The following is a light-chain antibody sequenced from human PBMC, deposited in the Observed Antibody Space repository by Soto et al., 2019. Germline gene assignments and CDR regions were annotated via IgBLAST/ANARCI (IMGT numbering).Light chain of an antibody. CDR1: TGAVTSGNY. CDR3: LLYDGGPGV. V-gene: IGLV7-43*01. CDR2: STS. Sequence: QAVVTQEPSLTVSPGGTITLTCAPSTGAVTSGNYPNWFQQKPGQAPRALIYSTSNKDSWTPARFSGSRLGGKAALTLSGVQPEDEAEYYCLLYDGGPGVFGGGTKLTVL. J-gene: IGLJ2*01.